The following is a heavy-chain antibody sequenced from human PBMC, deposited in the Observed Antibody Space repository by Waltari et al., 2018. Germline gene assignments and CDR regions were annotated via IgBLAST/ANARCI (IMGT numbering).Heavy chain of an antibody. CDR1: GGTFSSYA. CDR3: ARKLTYYYGSGSPYGMDV. J-gene: IGHJ6*02. CDR2: IIPIFGTA. Sequence: QVQLVQSGAEVKKPGSSVKVSCKASGGTFSSYAISWVRQAPGQGLEWMGGIIPIFGTANYAQKFQGRVTITTDESTSTAYMELSSLRSEDTAVYYCARKLTYYYGSGSPYGMDVWGQGTTVTVSS. V-gene: IGHV1-69*05. D-gene: IGHD3-10*01.